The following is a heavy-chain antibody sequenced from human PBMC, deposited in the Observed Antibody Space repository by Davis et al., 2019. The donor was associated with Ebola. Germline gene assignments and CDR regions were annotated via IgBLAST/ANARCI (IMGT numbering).Heavy chain of an antibody. D-gene: IGHD4-17*01. CDR1: GGSFSGYY. CDR2: VEHHGRT. Sequence: PSETLSLTCAVYGGSFSGYYWSWLRQTPGKGLDWIGYVEHHGRTEYIPSFNSRVTISVDTSKNQFSLKLRSVTAADTAVYYCARGVYGAFFDSWGQGALVTVSS. V-gene: IGHV4-34*01. J-gene: IGHJ4*02. CDR3: ARGVYGAFFDS.